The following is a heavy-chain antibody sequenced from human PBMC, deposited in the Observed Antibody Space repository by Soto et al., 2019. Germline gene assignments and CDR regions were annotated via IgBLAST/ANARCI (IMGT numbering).Heavy chain of an antibody. V-gene: IGHV3-30*18. D-gene: IGHD1-26*01. CDR3: GKEGGLSGSYYISSSYYFDY. CDR2: ISYDGSNT. J-gene: IGHJ4*02. CDR1: GFTFSSYG. Sequence: QVQLVESGGGVVQPGRSLRLSCVASGFTFSSYGMHWVRQAPGKGLEWVAIISYDGSNTYYADSVKGRFTISRDNSKNPLYLQKNSLRAEDTSVYYCGKEGGLSGSYYISSSYYFDYWGQGTLVTVSS.